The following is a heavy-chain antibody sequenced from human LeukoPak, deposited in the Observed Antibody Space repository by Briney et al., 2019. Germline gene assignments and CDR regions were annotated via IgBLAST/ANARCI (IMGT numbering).Heavy chain of an antibody. V-gene: IGHV3-23*01. Sequence: PGGSLRLSCAASGFTFSNAMSWVRQAPGKGLEWVSAISGSGGRTFYADSVKGRFTISRDNSKNSLYLQMNSLRTEDTALYYCAKDIYFSYSGPDYWGQGTLVTVSS. CDR1: GFTFSNA. CDR2: ISGSGGRT. D-gene: IGHD6-19*01. J-gene: IGHJ4*02. CDR3: AKDIYFSYSGPDY.